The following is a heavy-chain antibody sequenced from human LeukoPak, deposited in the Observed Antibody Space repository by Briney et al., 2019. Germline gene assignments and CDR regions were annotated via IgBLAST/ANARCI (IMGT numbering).Heavy chain of an antibody. J-gene: IGHJ4*02. CDR1: GGSISSGGYY. Sequence: SQTLSLTCTVSGGSISSGGYYWSWIRQPPGKGLEWIGYIYHSGSTYYNPSLKSRVTISVDRSKNQFSLKLSSVTAADTAVYYCARDRRVRSGPSTGFDWGQGTLVTVSS. CDR3: ARDRRVRSGPSTGFD. D-gene: IGHD3-3*01. V-gene: IGHV4-30-2*01. CDR2: IYHSGST.